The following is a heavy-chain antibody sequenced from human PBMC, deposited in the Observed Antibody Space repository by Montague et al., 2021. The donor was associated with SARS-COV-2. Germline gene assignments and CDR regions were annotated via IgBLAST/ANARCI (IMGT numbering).Heavy chain of an antibody. CDR1: GFSIGSGDY. Sequence: SETLSLTCTVSGFSIGSGDYWGWIRQPPGKGLEWIGSIYHSGTTYYNPSLQSRLTMSIDTSTNQFSQRLASVTAADTAVFFCVREKAGGLRNVFGIWGQGTTVTVSS. CDR3: VREKAGGLRNVFGI. J-gene: IGHJ3*02. V-gene: IGHV4-38-2*02. CDR2: IYHSGTT.